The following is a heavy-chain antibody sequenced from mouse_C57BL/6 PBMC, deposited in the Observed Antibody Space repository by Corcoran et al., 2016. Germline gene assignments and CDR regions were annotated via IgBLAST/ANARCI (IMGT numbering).Heavy chain of an antibody. CDR3: ASVVAREDYAMDY. V-gene: IGHV14-2*01. D-gene: IGHD1-1*01. CDR1: GFNIKDYY. CDR2: IDPEDGET. J-gene: IGHJ4*01. Sequence: EVQLQQSGAELVKPGASVKLSCTASGFNIKDYYMHWVKQRTEPGLEWIGRIDPEDGETKYAPKFQGKATITADTSSNTAYLQLSSLTSEDTAFYYCASVVAREDYAMDYWGQGTSVTVSS.